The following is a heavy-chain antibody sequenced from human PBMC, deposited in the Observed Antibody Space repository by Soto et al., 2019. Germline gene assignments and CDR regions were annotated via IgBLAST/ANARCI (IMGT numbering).Heavy chain of an antibody. CDR1: GGSFSGYY. Sequence: QVQLQQWGAGLLKTSETLSLTCAAYGGSFSGYYWTWIRQTPGKGLEWIGEINHSGTTKYNPSLKSQVTISIDTSKNQFSLHVTSVTAADTAVYFCARGIGYCSSTNCYSSRHLRFDYWGQGSLVTVSS. CDR3: ARGIGYCSSTNCYSSRHLRFDY. J-gene: IGHJ4*02. V-gene: IGHV4-34*01. D-gene: IGHD2-2*01. CDR2: INHSGTT.